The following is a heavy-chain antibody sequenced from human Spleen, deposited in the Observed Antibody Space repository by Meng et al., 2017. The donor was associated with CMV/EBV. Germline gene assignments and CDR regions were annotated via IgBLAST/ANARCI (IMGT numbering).Heavy chain of an antibody. J-gene: IGHJ5*02. CDR2: IIPGFGTT. Sequence: CKASGGNFNTYAVTWVRQAPGQGLEWMGGIIPGFGTTNYAQKFQDRVTITADESTGTAYMELNSLRSEDTAVYYCATVPQVFGCFDPWGQGTLVTVSS. D-gene: IGHD3-10*01. CDR1: GGNFNTYA. CDR3: ATVPQVFGCFDP. V-gene: IGHV1-69*01.